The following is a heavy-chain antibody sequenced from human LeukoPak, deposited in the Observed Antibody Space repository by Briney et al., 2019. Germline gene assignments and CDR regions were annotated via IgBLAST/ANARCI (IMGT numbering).Heavy chain of an antibody. V-gene: IGHV1-18*01. Sequence: SMKVSCTASGYTFTSYGLTWVRQAAGHGLEWMGWISTYNTNTYYAQELQGRVSMTTDTTTSTAYMELRCLSSDDTAVYYCARPHSYGSTYFDCWGQGTLVTVSS. CDR1: GYTFTSYG. J-gene: IGHJ4*02. CDR2: ISTYNTNT. D-gene: IGHD4-17*01. CDR3: ARPHSYGSTYFDC.